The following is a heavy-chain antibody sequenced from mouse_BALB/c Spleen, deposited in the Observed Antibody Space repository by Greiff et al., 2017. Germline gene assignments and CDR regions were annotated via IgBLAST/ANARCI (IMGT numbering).Heavy chain of an antibody. CDR1: GFDFSRYW. CDR3: ARLHYITCY. V-gene: IGHV4-2*02. CDR2: INPGSSTI. D-gene: IGHD1-3*01. J-gene: IGHJ3*01. Sequence: EVQLQESGGGLVQPGGSLNLSCAASGFDFSRYWMSWARQAPGKGQEWIGEINPGSSTINYTPSLKDKFIISRDNAKNTLYLQMSKVRSEDTALYYCARLHYITCYWGQGTLVTVSA.